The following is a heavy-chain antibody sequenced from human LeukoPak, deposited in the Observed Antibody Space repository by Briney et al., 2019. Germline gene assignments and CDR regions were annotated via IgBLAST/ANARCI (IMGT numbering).Heavy chain of an antibody. Sequence: PGGSLRLSCAASGFTFHHYAIHWVRQVPGKGLEWVLGISWNSAYIGYADSVKGRFTISRDNAKNSVYLQMNSLRAEDTALYYCAKDKAPLYSGYDWDLDFWGQGTMVTVSS. CDR2: ISWNSAYI. CDR1: GFTFHHYA. V-gene: IGHV3-9*01. J-gene: IGHJ4*02. D-gene: IGHD5-12*01. CDR3: AKDKAPLYSGYDWDLDF.